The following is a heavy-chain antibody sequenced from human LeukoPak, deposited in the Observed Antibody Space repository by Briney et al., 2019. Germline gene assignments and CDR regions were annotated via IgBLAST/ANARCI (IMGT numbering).Heavy chain of an antibody. Sequence: GGSLRLSCAASGFTFSRYWMHWVRQAPGKGLVWVSRINSDGSSTTYADSVKGRFTISRDNAKNTLYLQMNSLRAEDTAVYYCAGVFDGWYYFDLWGQGTLVTVSS. J-gene: IGHJ4*02. D-gene: IGHD2-15*01. CDR2: INSDGSST. CDR3: AGVFDGWYYFDL. CDR1: GFTFSRYW. V-gene: IGHV3-74*03.